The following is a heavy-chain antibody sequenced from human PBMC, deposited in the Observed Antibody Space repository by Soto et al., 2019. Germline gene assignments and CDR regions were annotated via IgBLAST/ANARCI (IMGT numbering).Heavy chain of an antibody. D-gene: IGHD6-6*01. CDR3: ARPEYSSSSYGMDV. J-gene: IGHJ6*02. Sequence: GGSLRLSCAASVFTFSSYSMNWVRQAPGKGLEWVSYISSSSSTIYHADSVKGRFTISRDNAKNSLYLQMNSLRDEDTAVYYCARPEYSSSSYGMDVWGQGTTVTVSS. CDR1: VFTFSSYS. CDR2: ISSSSSTI. V-gene: IGHV3-48*02.